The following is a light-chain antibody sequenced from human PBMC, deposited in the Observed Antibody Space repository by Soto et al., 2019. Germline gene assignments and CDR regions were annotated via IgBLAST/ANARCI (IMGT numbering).Light chain of an antibody. Sequence: TQMTQSPLSLSASVGEKIIITCRASRDVGSDVSWYQQKPGQAPKLVIHAASNLYTGVPSRFSGRRSGTEFTLTVSSLQPEDFASYYCLQDYGDSWTFGQGTKVEIE. J-gene: IGKJ1*01. CDR3: LQDYGDSWT. CDR2: AAS. CDR1: RDVGSD. V-gene: IGKV1-6*01.